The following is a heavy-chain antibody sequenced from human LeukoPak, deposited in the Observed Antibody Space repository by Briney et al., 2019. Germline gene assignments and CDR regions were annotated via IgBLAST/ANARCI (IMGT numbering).Heavy chain of an antibody. CDR3: ARDATVTRYYSHNGMDV. CDR2: INPSGGRT. D-gene: IGHD4-17*01. J-gene: IGHJ6*02. V-gene: IGHV1-46*01. Sequence: ASVKVSCKASGYMFISYYMRWVRQAPGQGLEWVGVINPSGGRTSYAQKFQGRVTMARDTSTSTVYMELSSLRSEDTAVYYCARDATVTRYYSHNGMDVWGQGTTVTVSS. CDR1: GYMFISYY.